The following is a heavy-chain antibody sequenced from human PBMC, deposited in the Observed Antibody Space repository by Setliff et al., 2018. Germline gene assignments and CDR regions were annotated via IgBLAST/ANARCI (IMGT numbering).Heavy chain of an antibody. V-gene: IGHV3-74*01. D-gene: IGHD1-1*01. J-gene: IGHJ3*02. Sequence: HPGGSLRLSCAASGFTFNTYWMHWVRQAPGKGLVWVAHVNNDGSGTNYADSVKGRFTISRDNAKNTLYLEMNSLRADDTAVYYCVRDPPTRRELFDIWGQGTMVTVSS. CDR3: VRDPPTRRELFDI. CDR1: GFTFNTYW. CDR2: VNNDGSGT.